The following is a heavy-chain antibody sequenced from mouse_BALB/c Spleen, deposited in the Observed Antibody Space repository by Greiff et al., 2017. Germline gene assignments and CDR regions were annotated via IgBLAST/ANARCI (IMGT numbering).Heavy chain of an antibody. CDR1: GYTFTSYW. J-gene: IGHJ1*01. CDR3: ARGSFDV. CDR2: INPSTGYT. Sequence: QVQLKESGAELAKPGASVKMSCKASGYTFTSYWMHWVKQRPGQGLEWIGYINPSTGYTEYNQKFKDKATLTADKSSSTAYMQLSSLTSEDSAVYYCARGSFDVWGAGTTVTVSS. V-gene: IGHV1-7*01.